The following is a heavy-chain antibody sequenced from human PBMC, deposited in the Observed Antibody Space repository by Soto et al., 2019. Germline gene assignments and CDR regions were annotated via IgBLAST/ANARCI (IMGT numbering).Heavy chain of an antibody. CDR2: ISAYNGNT. CDR1: GYTFTSYG. J-gene: IGHJ5*02. Sequence: GASVKVSCKASGYTFTSYGISWVRQASGQGLEWMGWISAYNGNTNYAQKLQGRVTMTTDTSTSTAYMELRSLRSDDTAVYYCARLRLLFGKHGNWFDPWGQGTLVTVSS. V-gene: IGHV1-18*01. CDR3: ARLRLLFGKHGNWFDP. D-gene: IGHD2-21*01.